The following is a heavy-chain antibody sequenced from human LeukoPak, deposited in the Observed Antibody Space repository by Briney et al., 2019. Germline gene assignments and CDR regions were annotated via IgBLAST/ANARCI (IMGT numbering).Heavy chain of an antibody. Sequence: KPSETLSLTCTVSGGSIMITNYYWSWIRQPPGKGLEWIGSIYYDGYSDYNPSLKSRVTISVDTSKNQFSLGLTSVTAADTAVYYCARHAPILRLSGFEPWGQGTRVTVSS. CDR2: IYYDGYS. CDR1: GGSIMITNYY. V-gene: IGHV4-39*07. D-gene: IGHD2/OR15-2a*01. CDR3: ARHAPILRLSGFEP. J-gene: IGHJ5*02.